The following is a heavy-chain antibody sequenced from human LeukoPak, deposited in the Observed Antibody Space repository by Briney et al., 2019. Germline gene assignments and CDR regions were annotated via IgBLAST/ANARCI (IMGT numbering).Heavy chain of an antibody. CDR2: INPSGGST. V-gene: IGHV1-46*01. CDR3: ARETSSSWYDRLSYYYYMDV. CDR1: GYTFTSYY. Sequence: SVKVSCKASGYTFTSYYMHLVRQAPGQGLEWMGIINPSGGSTSYAQKFQGRATMTRDTSTSTVYVELSSLRSEHTAVYYCARETSSSWYDRLSYYYYMDVWGKGTTVTVSS. J-gene: IGHJ6*03. D-gene: IGHD6-13*01.